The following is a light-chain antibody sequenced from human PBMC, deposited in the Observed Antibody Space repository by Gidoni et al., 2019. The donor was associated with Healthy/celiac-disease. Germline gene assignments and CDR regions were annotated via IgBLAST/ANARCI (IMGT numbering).Light chain of an antibody. J-gene: IGLJ2*01. CDR2: EVS. CDR1: SSDVGGYNY. Sequence: SALTQPASVSGSPGQPITISCTGPSSDVGGYNYVSWYQQHPGKAPKIMIYEVSNRPSGVSNRFSGSKSGNTASLTISGIQAEDEADYYCSSYTSSSTPHVVFGGGTKLTVL. CDR3: SSYTSSSTPHVV. V-gene: IGLV2-14*01.